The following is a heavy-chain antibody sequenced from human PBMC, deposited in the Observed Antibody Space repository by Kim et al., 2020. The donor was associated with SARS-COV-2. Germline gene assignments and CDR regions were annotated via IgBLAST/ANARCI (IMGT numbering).Heavy chain of an antibody. J-gene: IGHJ4*02. D-gene: IGHD2-21*02. V-gene: IGHV3-9*01. CDR2: ISWNSGSI. Sequence: GGSLRLSCAASGFTFDDYAMHWVRQAPGKGLEWVSGISWNSGSIGYADSVKGRFTISRDNAKNSLYLQMNSLRAEDTALYYCAKDLHAGGNSPFDYWGQGTLVTVSS. CDR1: GFTFDDYA. CDR3: AKDLHAGGNSPFDY.